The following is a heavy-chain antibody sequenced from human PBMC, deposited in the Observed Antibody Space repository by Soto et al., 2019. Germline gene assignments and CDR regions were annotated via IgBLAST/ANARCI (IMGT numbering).Heavy chain of an antibody. CDR2: INHSGST. Sequence: PSETLSLTCAVYGGSFSGYYRSWIRQPPGKGLEWIGEINHSGSTNYNPSLKSRVTISVDTSKNQFSLKLSSVTAADTAIYYCARSFFDNFDYWGHGTLVTVSS. D-gene: IGHD3-3*01. CDR3: ARSFFDNFDY. J-gene: IGHJ4*01. V-gene: IGHV4-34*01. CDR1: GGSFSGYY.